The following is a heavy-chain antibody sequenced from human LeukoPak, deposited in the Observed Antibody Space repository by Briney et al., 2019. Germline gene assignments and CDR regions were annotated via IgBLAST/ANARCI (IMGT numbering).Heavy chain of an antibody. Sequence: GGSLRLSCAASGFTFSGYAMSWVRQAPGKGLEWVSAISGSGGSTYYADSVKGRFTISRDNSKNTLYLQMNSLRAEDTAVYYCAKDQGYYDSSGPPTWGLGTLVTVSS. D-gene: IGHD3-22*01. CDR2: ISGSGGST. J-gene: IGHJ5*02. CDR1: GFTFSGYA. CDR3: AKDQGYYDSSGPPT. V-gene: IGHV3-23*01.